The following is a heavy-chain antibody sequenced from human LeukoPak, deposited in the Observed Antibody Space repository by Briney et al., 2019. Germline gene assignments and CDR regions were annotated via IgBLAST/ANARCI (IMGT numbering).Heavy chain of an antibody. CDR2: ISYDGSNK. D-gene: IGHD6-19*01. CDR1: GFTFSSYA. V-gene: IGHV3-30-3*01. CDR3: ARSGISGSGWYESDY. J-gene: IGHJ4*02. Sequence: PGGPLRLSCAASGFTFSSYAMHWVRQAPGKGLEWVAVISYDGSNKYYADSVKGRFTISRDNSKNTLYLQMNSLRAEDTAVYYCARSGISGSGWYESDYWGQGTLVTVSS.